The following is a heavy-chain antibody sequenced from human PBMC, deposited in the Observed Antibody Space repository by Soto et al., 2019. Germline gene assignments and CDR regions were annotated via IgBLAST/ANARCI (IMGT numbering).Heavy chain of an antibody. CDR2: INAGNGNT. CDR1: GYTFTSYA. CDR3: ALGYSSGWYDY. Sequence: QVQLVQSGAEVKKPGASVKVSCQASGYTFTSYAMHWVRQAPGQRLEWMGWINAGNGNTKYSQKFQGRVTITRDTSASTAYMELSSLRSEDTAVYYCALGYSSGWYDYWGQGTLVTVSS. D-gene: IGHD6-19*01. J-gene: IGHJ4*02. V-gene: IGHV1-3*01.